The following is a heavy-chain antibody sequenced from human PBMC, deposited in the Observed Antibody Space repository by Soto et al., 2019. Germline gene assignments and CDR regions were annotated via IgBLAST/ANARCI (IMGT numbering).Heavy chain of an antibody. Sequence: PSETLSLTCTVSDDFISSYYWNWIRQPAGKGLEWIGRVSTNGATTYNPSLESRVTMSVDTSKNQFSLKLNSVTAADTAVYFCARADYEILTGSYAMDVWGQGTTVTVSS. D-gene: IGHD3-9*01. V-gene: IGHV4-4*07. J-gene: IGHJ6*02. CDR1: DDFISSYY. CDR2: VSTNGAT. CDR3: ARADYEILTGSYAMDV.